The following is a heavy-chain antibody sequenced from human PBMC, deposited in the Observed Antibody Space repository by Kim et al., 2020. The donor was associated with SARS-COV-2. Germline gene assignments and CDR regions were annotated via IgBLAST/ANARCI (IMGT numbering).Heavy chain of an antibody. CDR3: AREEFTMVTYDY. Sequence: GGSLRLSCAASGFSFDSHTLHWVRQAPGKGLEWVALISNYGRNKYYTDSVKGRFTVSRDIVNNTLHLQMNSLRPEDTALYFCAREEFTMVTYDYWGQGALVTVSS. CDR1: GFSFDSHT. J-gene: IGHJ4*02. CDR2: ISNYGRNK. D-gene: IGHD3-10*01. V-gene: IGHV3-30*14.